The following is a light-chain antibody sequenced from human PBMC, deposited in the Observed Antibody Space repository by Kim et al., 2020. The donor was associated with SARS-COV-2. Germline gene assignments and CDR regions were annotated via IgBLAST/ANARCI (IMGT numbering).Light chain of an antibody. J-gene: IGKJ1*01. V-gene: IGKV1-27*01. CDR1: QAINHY. CDR3: QKYNSAPWT. CDR2: AAS. Sequence: ASVGDRVTIACRASQAINHYLAWYQQKPGKAPKLLIYAASTVQSGVPSRFSGSGSGTDFTLTINSVQPEDGATYYCQKYNSAPWTFGPGTKVDIK.